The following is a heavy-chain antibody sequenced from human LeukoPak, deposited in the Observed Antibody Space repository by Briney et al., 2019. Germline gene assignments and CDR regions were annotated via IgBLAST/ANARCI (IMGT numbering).Heavy chain of an antibody. Sequence: PGRSLRLSCAASGFTFSSYDMHWVRQAPGKGLEWVAVISYDGSNKYYADSVKGRFTISRDNSKNTLYLQMNSLRAEDTAVYYCAKDLGYSGYDWGWFDPWGQGTLVTVSS. J-gene: IGHJ5*02. CDR3: AKDLGYSGYDWGWFDP. V-gene: IGHV3-30*18. CDR1: GFTFSSYD. CDR2: ISYDGSNK. D-gene: IGHD5-12*01.